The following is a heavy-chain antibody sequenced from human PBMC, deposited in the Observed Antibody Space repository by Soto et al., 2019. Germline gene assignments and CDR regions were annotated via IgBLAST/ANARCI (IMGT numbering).Heavy chain of an antibody. J-gene: IGHJ4*02. D-gene: IGHD6-25*01. Sequence: SETLSLTCTVSGGSISSSSYYWGWIRQPPGKGLEWIGSIYYSGSTYYNPSLKSRVTISVDTSKNQFSLKLSSVTAADTAVYYCARLEYSSGYWGQGTLVTVSS. CDR1: GGSISSSSYY. CDR3: ARLEYSSGY. V-gene: IGHV4-39*01. CDR2: IYYSGST.